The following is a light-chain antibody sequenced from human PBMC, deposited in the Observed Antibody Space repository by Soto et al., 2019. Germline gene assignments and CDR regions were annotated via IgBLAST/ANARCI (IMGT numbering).Light chain of an antibody. V-gene: IGLV1-44*01. J-gene: IGLJ3*02. CDR3: SAWDDSLNGLV. CDR1: SSNIGSNT. Sequence: QSVLTQPPSASGTPGQRVTISCSGSSSNIGSNTVNWYQQLPGTAPKLLIYSNNQRPSGVPDRFSGSTSGTSASLAISGPQAEDEADYYCSAWDDSLNGLVFGGGTKVTVL. CDR2: SNN.